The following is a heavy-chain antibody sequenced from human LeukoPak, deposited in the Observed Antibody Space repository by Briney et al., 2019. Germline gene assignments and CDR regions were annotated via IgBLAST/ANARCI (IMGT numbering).Heavy chain of an antibody. V-gene: IGHV3-11*04. Sequence: PGGSLRLSCVVSGFTFSDYHMTWIRQAPGKGLEWISYISSGGSTIHYADSVQGRFIISRDNANSSLSLQMNSLRAEDTAVYYCARDKPLYCSSTSCPNYFDYWGQGTLVTVSS. D-gene: IGHD2-2*01. CDR3: ARDKPLYCSSTSCPNYFDY. J-gene: IGHJ4*02. CDR2: ISSGGSTI. CDR1: GFTFSDYH.